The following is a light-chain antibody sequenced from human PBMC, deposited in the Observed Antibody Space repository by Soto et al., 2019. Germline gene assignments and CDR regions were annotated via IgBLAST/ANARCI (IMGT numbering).Light chain of an antibody. CDR1: SSDVGGYNY. CDR3: SSYTSTSTYV. Sequence: QSVLTQPASVSGSPGQSITISCTGTSSDVGGYNYVSWYQQHPGKAPKLMIYDVTHRPSGVSNRFSGSKSGTTASLTLSGLQAEDEADYYCSSYTSTSTYVFGTGTKVTVL. CDR2: DVT. V-gene: IGLV2-14*01. J-gene: IGLJ1*01.